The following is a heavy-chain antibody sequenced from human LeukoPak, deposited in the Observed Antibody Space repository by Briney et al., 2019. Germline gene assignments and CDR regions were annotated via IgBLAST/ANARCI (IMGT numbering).Heavy chain of an antibody. J-gene: IGHJ6*02. D-gene: IGHD2-2*01. CDR1: GGSISSSSHS. CDR2: ISDSGST. V-gene: IGHV4-39*01. CDR3: VRIYCTSTSCYGDSYYGMDV. Sequence: PSETLSLTCTVSGGSISSSSHSWGWIRQPPGKGLAWIGSISDSGSTYYNPSLKTRVTMSVDTSENQFSLKLSSVTAADSTVYYCVRIYCTSTSCYGDSYYGMDVWGQGTTVTVSS.